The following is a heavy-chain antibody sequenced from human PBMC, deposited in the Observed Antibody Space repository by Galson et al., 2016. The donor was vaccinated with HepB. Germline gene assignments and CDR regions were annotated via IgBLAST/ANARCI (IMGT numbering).Heavy chain of an antibody. V-gene: IGHV4-31*03. D-gene: IGHD2-15*01. CDR3: ARGACYGDY. Sequence: TLSLTCSVSGGSISSADYYWSWIRQHPGKGLEWIGYIYFSGNTYSNPSLNGRVTISMDTSNNQFSLKLSSVTAADTAVYYCARGACYGDYWGQGTLSPSPQ. CDR2: IYFSGNT. J-gene: IGHJ4*02. CDR1: GGSISSADYY.